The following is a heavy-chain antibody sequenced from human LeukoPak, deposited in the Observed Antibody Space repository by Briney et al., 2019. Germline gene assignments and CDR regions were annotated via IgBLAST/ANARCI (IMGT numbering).Heavy chain of an antibody. CDR2: INPNSGGT. V-gene: IGHV1-2*02. CDR1: GYTFTGYY. CDR3: ARDFLRFRWFDP. Sequence: ASVKVSCKASGYTFTGYYMHWVRQAPGQGLEWMGWINPNSGGTNYAQKFQGRVTMTRDTSVSTAYMELSRLRSDDTAVYYCARDFLRFRWFDPWGQGTLVTVSS. D-gene: IGHD3-3*01. J-gene: IGHJ5*02.